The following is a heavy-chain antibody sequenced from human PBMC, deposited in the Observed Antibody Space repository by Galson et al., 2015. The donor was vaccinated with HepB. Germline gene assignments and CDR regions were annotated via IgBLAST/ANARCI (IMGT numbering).Heavy chain of an antibody. V-gene: IGHV3-11*06. J-gene: IGHJ6*02. CDR1: GNTFSDSS. CDR3: ARLKYSSSGMDV. D-gene: IGHD3-22*01. CDR2: ITSDSTHT. Sequence: SLRLSCAASGNTFSDSSMTWIRQAPGKGLQWVSHITSDSTHTNYADSVEGRFTISRDNAKNSLYLQMNNLRSEDTAVYYCARLKYSSSGMDVWGQGTTVTVSS.